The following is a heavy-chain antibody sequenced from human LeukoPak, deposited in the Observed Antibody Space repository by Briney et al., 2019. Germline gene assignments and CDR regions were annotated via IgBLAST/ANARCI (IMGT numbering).Heavy chain of an antibody. Sequence: SVKVSCKASRDTFTRCAFSWVRNAPGQGLEWMGGIIPIDGTANFGQKFQGRVTITADESTSTAYMELSSLRSEDTAIYYCGRDPGAPVRAFDIWGQGTLVTVS. CDR1: RDTFTRCA. CDR2: IIPIDGTA. J-gene: IGHJ3*02. CDR3: GRDPGAPVRAFDI. V-gene: IGHV1-69*13. D-gene: IGHD3-10*01.